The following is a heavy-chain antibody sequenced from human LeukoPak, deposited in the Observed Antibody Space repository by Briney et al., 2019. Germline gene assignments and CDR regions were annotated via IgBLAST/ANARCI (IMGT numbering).Heavy chain of an antibody. CDR1: AFTFSSYS. D-gene: IGHD6-6*01. CDR3: AKDSRSSYDY. V-gene: IGHV3-23*01. Sequence: PGGSLRLSCAADAFTFSSYSMSWVRQAPGKGLEWVSAISGSGGSTYYADSGKGRFTISRDNSKNTLYLQMNSLRAEDTAVYYCAKDSRSSYDYWGQGTLVTVSS. CDR2: ISGSGGST. J-gene: IGHJ4*02.